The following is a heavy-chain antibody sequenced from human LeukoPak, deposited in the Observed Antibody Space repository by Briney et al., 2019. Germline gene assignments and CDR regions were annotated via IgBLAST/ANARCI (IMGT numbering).Heavy chain of an antibody. V-gene: IGHV3-9*01. D-gene: IGHD3-10*01. CDR2: ISWNSGNI. Sequence: GGSLRLSCAASGFTFDDYAMHWVRQAPGKGLEWVSGISWNSGNIGYADSVKGRFTISRDNAKNSLYLQMNSLRAEDTALYYCAKIPLLWFGESHVSNAFDIWGQGTMVTVSS. CDR1: GFTFDDYA. J-gene: IGHJ3*02. CDR3: AKIPLLWFGESHVSNAFDI.